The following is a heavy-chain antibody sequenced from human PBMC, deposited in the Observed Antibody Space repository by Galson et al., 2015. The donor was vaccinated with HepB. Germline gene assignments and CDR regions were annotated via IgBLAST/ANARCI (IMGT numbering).Heavy chain of an antibody. CDR2: ISSSSSYI. V-gene: IGHV3-21*01. CDR1: GFTFSSYS. CDR3: ARDRVVPAAIRGGYYYYGMDV. J-gene: IGHJ6*02. D-gene: IGHD2-2*02. Sequence: SLRLSCAASGFTFSSYSMNWVRQAPGKGLEWVSSISSSSSYIYYADSVKGRFTISRDNAKNSLYLQMNSLRAEDTAVYYCARDRVVPAAIRGGYYYYGMDVWGQGTTVTVSS.